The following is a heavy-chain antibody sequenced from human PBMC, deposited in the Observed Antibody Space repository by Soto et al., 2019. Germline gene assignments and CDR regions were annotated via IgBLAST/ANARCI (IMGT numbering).Heavy chain of an antibody. CDR2: ISYDGNNK. J-gene: IGHJ4*02. D-gene: IGHD1-1*01. CDR1: GFTFSSYT. CDR3: ARDGVSSTDYTWNYGTYFDY. Sequence: PGGSLRLSCAASGFTFSSYTMHWVRQAPGEGLEWVAVISYDGNNKFYAESVKGRFTISRDSSSQTLYLQMNSLRPDDTAMYYCARDGVSSTDYTWNYGTYFDYWGPGALVTVSS. V-gene: IGHV3-30*03.